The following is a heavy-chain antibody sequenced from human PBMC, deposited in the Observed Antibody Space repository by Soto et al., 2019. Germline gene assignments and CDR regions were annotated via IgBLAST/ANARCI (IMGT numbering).Heavy chain of an antibody. Sequence: QVQLVESGGGVVQPGRSLRLSCAASGFTFSSYAMHWVRQAPGKGLEWVAVISYDGSNKYYADSVKGRFTISRDNSKNTLYLQMNSLRAEDTAVYYCARDGDKYIVVLSPGGQIDYWGQGTLVTVSS. D-gene: IGHD2-21*01. J-gene: IGHJ4*02. CDR2: ISYDGSNK. V-gene: IGHV3-30-3*01. CDR1: GFTFSSYA. CDR3: ARDGDKYIVVLSPGGQIDY.